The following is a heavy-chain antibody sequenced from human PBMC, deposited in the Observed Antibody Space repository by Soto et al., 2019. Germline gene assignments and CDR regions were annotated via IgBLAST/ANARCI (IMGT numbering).Heavy chain of an antibody. CDR1: GASISSSNW. D-gene: IGHD6-6*01. V-gene: IGHV4-4*02. CDR2: IFHSGDT. J-gene: IGHJ6*02. Sequence: QVQLQESGPGLVEPSGTLSLTCAVSGASISSSNWWSWVRQSPGKGLEWIGEIFHSGDTSYNPSLKSRVIISVAKSKNQFSLRLTSVTASDTAVYFCARDYLAVRPGHSDAMDVWGQGTTVIVSS. CDR3: ARDYLAVRPGHSDAMDV.